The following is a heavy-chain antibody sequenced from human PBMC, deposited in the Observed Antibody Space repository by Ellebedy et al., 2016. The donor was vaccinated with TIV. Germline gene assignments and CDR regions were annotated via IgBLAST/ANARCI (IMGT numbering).Heavy chain of an antibody. CDR1: GYTFTSYA. CDR3: AVGGYCSGGSCYRDAFDI. Sequence: AASVKVSCKASGYTFTSYAMHWVRQAPGQRLEWMGWINAGNGNTKYSQKFQGRVTITRDTSASTAYMELSSLRSEDTAVYYCAVGGYCSGGSCYRDAFDIWGQGTMVTVSS. D-gene: IGHD2-15*01. V-gene: IGHV1-3*01. J-gene: IGHJ3*02. CDR2: INAGNGNT.